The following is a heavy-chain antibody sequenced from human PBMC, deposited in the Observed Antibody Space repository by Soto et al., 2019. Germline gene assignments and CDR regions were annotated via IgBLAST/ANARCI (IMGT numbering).Heavy chain of an antibody. CDR1: GYTFTSYS. J-gene: IGHJ4*02. CDR2: ISAYNGNT. D-gene: IGHD5-18*01. CDR3: ARDVGYGLIDY. V-gene: IGHV1-18*01. Sequence: QVQLVQSGAEVKKPGASVKVSCKASGYTFTSYSISWVRQAPGQGLEWMGWISAYNGNTYHARKLQGRVTMTTDTSTSTAHMELTSLRSDDTAVYYCARDVGYGLIDYWGQGSLVTVSS.